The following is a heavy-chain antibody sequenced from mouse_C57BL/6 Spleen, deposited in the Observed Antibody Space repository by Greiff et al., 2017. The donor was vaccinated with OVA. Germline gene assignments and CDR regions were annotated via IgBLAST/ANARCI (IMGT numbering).Heavy chain of an antibody. CDR2: IDPSDSYT. Sequence: VQLQQSGAELVMPGASVKLSCKASGYTFTSYWMHWVKQRPGQGLEWIGEIDPSDSYTNYNQKFKGKSTLTVDKSSSTAYMQLSSLTSEDSAVYYCAREGSGAWFAYWGQGTLVTVSA. CDR1: GYTFTSYW. J-gene: IGHJ3*01. V-gene: IGHV1-69*01. CDR3: AREGSGAWFAY.